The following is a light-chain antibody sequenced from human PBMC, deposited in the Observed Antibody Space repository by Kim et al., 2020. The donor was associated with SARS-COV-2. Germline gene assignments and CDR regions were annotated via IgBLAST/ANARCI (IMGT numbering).Light chain of an antibody. J-gene: IGKJ2*01. CDR2: DAS. Sequence: SVCGGQRVTITCRASQCICSGGAWYQQKPGKAPKPLIYDASSLESGVTSRFSGSGSGTEFTLTSSSLQPDDFATYYCQQYKSYAYTCGQGTKLEI. V-gene: IGKV1-5*01. CDR1: QCICSG. CDR3: QQYKSYAYT.